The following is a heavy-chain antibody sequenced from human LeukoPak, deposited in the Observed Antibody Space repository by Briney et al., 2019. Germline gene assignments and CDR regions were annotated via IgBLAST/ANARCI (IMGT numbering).Heavy chain of an antibody. Sequence: PSETLSLTCTVSGGSITSYYWSWLRQSPGKGLDWIAFIPDSGSTYYNPSLKSRVTISLDTSKKQFSLRLTSVTAADTAVYYCARDFGPSRGFDYWGQGTLVTVSS. D-gene: IGHD3-10*01. CDR2: IPDSGST. CDR1: GGSITSYY. CDR3: ARDFGPSRGFDY. J-gene: IGHJ4*02. V-gene: IGHV4-59*01.